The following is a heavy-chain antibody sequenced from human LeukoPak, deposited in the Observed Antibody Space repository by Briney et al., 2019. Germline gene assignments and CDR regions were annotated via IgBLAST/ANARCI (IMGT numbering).Heavy chain of an antibody. CDR1: GYTFTSYD. Sequence: ASVKVSCKASGYTFTSYDINWVRQATGQGLEWMGWMNPNSGNTGYAQNLQGRVTMTTDTSTSTAYMELRNLRSDDTAVYYCARITGGYAYYIYWGQGTLVTVSS. CDR2: MNPNSGNT. J-gene: IGHJ4*02. V-gene: IGHV1-8*01. D-gene: IGHD2-8*02. CDR3: ARITGGYAYYIY.